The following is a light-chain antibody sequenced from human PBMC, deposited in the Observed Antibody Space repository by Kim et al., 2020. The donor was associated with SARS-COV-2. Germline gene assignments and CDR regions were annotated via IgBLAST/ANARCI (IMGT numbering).Light chain of an antibody. J-gene: IGLJ3*02. Sequence: QSALTQPASVSGSPGQSITISCTGTSSDVGTYNYVSWYQQHPGKAPKLMIYDATDRPSGVSNRFSGSKSGNTASLTISGLQAEDEADYYCSSYTRSSTWVFGGGTQLTVL. CDR2: DAT. CDR3: SSYTRSSTWV. CDR1: SSDVGTYNY. V-gene: IGLV2-14*03.